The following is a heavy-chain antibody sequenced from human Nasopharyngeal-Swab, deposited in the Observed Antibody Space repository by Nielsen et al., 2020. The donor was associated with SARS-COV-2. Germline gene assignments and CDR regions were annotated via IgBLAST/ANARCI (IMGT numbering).Heavy chain of an antibody. Sequence: GESLKISCKASGYSFTDYWIGWVRQMPGQGLEWMGIFYPGDSVTKYSPSFQGQVTISADRSLSTAYLQWTSLKPSDTAIYYCSRGGGRTGYYLASWGNGTPVTVFS. CDR3: SRGGGRTGYYLAS. CDR2: FYPGDSVT. J-gene: IGHJ5*01. V-gene: IGHV5-51*01. CDR1: GYSFTDYW. D-gene: IGHD1-14*01.